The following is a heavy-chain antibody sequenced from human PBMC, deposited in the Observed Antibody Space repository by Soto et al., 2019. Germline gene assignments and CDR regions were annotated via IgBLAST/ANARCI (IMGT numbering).Heavy chain of an antibody. Sequence: GGSLRLSCAASGFTVSSNYMSWVRQAPGKGLEWVSVIYSGGSTYYADSVKGRFTISRDNSKNTLYLQMNSLRAEDTAVYYCATGYSSSWYSYYYXYXMDVWGQXTTVTVSS. CDR2: IYSGGST. J-gene: IGHJ6*02. CDR1: GFTVSSNY. CDR3: ATGYSSSWYSYYYXYXMDV. V-gene: IGHV3-53*01. D-gene: IGHD6-13*01.